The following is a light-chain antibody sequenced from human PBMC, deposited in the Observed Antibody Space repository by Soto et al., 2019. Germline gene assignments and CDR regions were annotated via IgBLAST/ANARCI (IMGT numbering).Light chain of an antibody. V-gene: IGLV2-8*01. CDR1: TSDVGGYNY. J-gene: IGLJ1*01. Sequence: QSALTQPPSASGSPGQSVTISCTGTTSDVGGYNYVSWYQQHPGKAPKLMIYDVSKRPSGVPDRFSGSKSGNTASLTVSGLQAEDEADYYCSSHAGSHSDVFGTGTKLTVL. CDR3: SSHAGSHSDV. CDR2: DVS.